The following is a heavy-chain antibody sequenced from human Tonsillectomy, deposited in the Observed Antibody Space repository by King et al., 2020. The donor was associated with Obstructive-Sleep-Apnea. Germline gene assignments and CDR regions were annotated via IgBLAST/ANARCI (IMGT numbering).Heavy chain of an antibody. CDR1: GYNFINYW. D-gene: IGHD5-12*01. CDR3: AGQGSGNDLWYFDL. J-gene: IGHJ2*01. V-gene: IGHV5-10-1*03. CDR2: INPSDSYT. Sequence: VQLVESGAEVKKPGESLRISCKGSGYNFINYWITWVRQMPGKGLEWMGRINPSDSYTNYSPSFQGHVTISADKSINTAYLQWSSLKASDTAMYFCAGQGSGNDLWYFDLWGRGTLVTVSS.